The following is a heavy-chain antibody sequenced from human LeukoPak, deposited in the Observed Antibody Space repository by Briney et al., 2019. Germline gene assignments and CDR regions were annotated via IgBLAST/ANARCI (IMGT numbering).Heavy chain of an antibody. CDR3: ARGIAAAGWGNYYYYYMDV. D-gene: IGHD6-13*01. Sequence: GASVKVSCKASGGTFSSYAISWVRQAPGQGLEWMGRIIPIFGTANYAQKFQGRVTITTDESTSTAYMELSSLRSEDTAAYYCARGIAAAGWGNYYYYYMDVWGKGTTVTVSS. CDR1: GGTFSSYA. V-gene: IGHV1-69*05. J-gene: IGHJ6*03. CDR2: IIPIFGTA.